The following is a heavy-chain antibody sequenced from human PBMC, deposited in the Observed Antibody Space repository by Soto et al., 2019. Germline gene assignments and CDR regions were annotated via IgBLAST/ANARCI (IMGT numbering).Heavy chain of an antibody. V-gene: IGHV5-51*01. CDR3: ARQLDYDILTGYYTDYYYGMDV. Sequence: GGSLKISCKVSGYSFTSYWIGWVRQMPGKGLERMGIIYPGDSDTRYSPSFQGQVTISAGKSISTAYLQWSSLKASDTAMYYCARQLDYDILTGYYTDYYYGMDVWGQGTTVTVSS. CDR2: IYPGDSDT. D-gene: IGHD3-9*01. CDR1: GYSFTSYW. J-gene: IGHJ6*02.